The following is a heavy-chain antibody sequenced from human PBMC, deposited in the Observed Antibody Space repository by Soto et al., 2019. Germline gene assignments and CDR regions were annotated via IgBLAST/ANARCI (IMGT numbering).Heavy chain of an antibody. CDR1: GVTISDNY. V-gene: IGHV3-53*01. CDR2: IYNIGST. Sequence: PGGSLRLSCAASGVTISDNYNSWVRQAPGKGLEWVSVIYNIGSTYYADSVKGRFTISRDNSKNTLYLQMNSLRAEDTAVYYCARDLTVTTSGFDSWGQGTLVTVSS. D-gene: IGHD4-17*01. CDR3: ARDLTVTTSGFDS. J-gene: IGHJ4*02.